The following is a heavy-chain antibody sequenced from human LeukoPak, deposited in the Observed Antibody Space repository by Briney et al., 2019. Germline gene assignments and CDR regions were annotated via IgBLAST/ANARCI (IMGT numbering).Heavy chain of an antibody. D-gene: IGHD2-21*02. J-gene: IGHJ4*02. CDR1: GGTFSAYW. CDR3: AKVPRDSDCY. V-gene: IGHV3-7*01. Sequence: GGSLRLSCAVSGGTFSAYWMAWVRQSPGKGLEWVTEINEDGSVKYYVDSMKGRFTISRDNAKNSLYLQMNSLGAEDTAVYYCAKVPRDSDCYWGQGTLVTVSS. CDR2: INEDGSVK.